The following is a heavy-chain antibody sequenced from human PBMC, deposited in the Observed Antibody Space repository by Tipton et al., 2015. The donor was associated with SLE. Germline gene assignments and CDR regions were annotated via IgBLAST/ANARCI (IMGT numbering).Heavy chain of an antibody. CDR1: GGSISNYY. J-gene: IGHJ3*02. V-gene: IGHV4-59*08. CDR3: ATVGDAFDI. CDR2: IYYSGSI. D-gene: IGHD3-10*01. Sequence: TLSLTCTVSGGSISNYYWSWIRQPPGKGLEWIGYIYYSGSINYNPSLKSRVTISVDTSKNQFSLNLSSVTAADTAVYYCATVGDAFDIWGQGTMVTVSS.